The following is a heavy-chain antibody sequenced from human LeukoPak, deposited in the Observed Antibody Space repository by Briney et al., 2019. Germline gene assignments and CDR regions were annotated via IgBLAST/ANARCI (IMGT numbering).Heavy chain of an antibody. J-gene: IGHJ6*03. CDR2: INPNSGGT. V-gene: IGHV1-2*02. D-gene: IGHD3-22*01. CDR1: GYTFTGYY. Sequence: ASVKVSCKASGYTFTGYYMHWVRQAPGQGLEWMGWINPNSGGTNYAQKFQGRVTMTRDTSISTAYMELSRLRSDDTAVYYCATGRKYYYDSSPYYYYYYMDVWGKGTTVTVSS. CDR3: ATGRKYYYDSSPYYYYYYMDV.